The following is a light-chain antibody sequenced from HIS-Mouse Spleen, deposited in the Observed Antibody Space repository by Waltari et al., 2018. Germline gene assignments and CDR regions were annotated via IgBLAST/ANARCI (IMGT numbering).Light chain of an antibody. CDR1: NIGSKS. J-gene: IGLJ2*01. Sequence: SYVLTQPPSVSVAPGKTARITCGGNNIGSKSVHWYQQKPGQAPVLVVYDDSDRPSGIPERVSGANSGNTVTLTSSRVEAGDEADYYCQVWDSSSDHVVFGGGTKLTVL. CDR3: QVWDSSSDHVV. CDR2: DDS. V-gene: IGLV3-21*03.